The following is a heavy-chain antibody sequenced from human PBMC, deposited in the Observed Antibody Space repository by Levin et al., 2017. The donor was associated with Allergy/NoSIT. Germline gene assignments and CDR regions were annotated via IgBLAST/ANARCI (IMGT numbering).Heavy chain of an antibody. CDR2: INSDGSST. J-gene: IGHJ4*02. CDR3: AREVRIFGVANPDY. D-gene: IGHD3-3*01. CDR1: GFTFSSYW. Sequence: LSLTCAASGFTFSSYWMHWVRQAPGKGLVWVSRINSDGSSTSYADSVKGRFTISRDNAKNTLYLQMNSLRAEDTAVYYCAREVRIFGVANPDYWGQGTLVTVSS. V-gene: IGHV3-74*01.